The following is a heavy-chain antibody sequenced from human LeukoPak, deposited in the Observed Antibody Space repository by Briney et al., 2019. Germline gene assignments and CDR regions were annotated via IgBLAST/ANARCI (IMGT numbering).Heavy chain of an antibody. CDR1: GGTFSSYA. CDR2: IIPILGIA. Sequence: ASVKVSCKASGGTFSSYAISWVRQAPGQGLEWMGRIIPILGIANYAQKFQGRVTITADKSTSTAYMELSSLRSEDTAVYYCATPGYSSSWYPPFQHWGQGTLVTVSS. V-gene: IGHV1-69*04. CDR3: ATPGYSSSWYPPFQH. D-gene: IGHD6-13*01. J-gene: IGHJ1*01.